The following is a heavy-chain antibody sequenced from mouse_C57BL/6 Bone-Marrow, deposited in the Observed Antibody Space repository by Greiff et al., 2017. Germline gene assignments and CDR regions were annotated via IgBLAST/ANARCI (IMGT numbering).Heavy chain of an antibody. CDR3: ARDHGYHWYFDV. Sequence: EVQLVESGGGLVKPGGSLKLSCAASGFTFSSYAMSWVRQTPEKRLEWVATISDGGSYTYYPDNVKGRFTISRDNAKNNLYLQMSHLKSEDTAMYYCARDHGYHWYFDVRGTGTTVTVSS. V-gene: IGHV5-4*01. CDR1: GFTFSSYA. J-gene: IGHJ1*03. D-gene: IGHD2-2*01. CDR2: ISDGGSYT.